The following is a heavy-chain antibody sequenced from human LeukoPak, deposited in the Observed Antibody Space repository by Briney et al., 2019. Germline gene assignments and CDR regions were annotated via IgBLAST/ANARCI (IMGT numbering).Heavy chain of an antibody. CDR3: ARGARYYYGSGSYSWFDP. J-gene: IGHJ5*02. D-gene: IGHD3-10*01. V-gene: IGHV4-34*01. CDR2: INHSGST. Sequence: SETLSLTCAVYGRSFSGYYWSWIRQPPGKGLEWIGEINHSGSTNYNPSLKSRVTISVDTSKNQFSLKLSSVTAADTAVYYCARGARYYYGSGSYSWFDPWGQGTLVTVSS. CDR1: GRSFSGYY.